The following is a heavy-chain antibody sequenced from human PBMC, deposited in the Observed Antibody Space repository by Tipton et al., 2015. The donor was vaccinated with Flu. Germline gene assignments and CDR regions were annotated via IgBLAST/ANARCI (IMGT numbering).Heavy chain of an antibody. V-gene: IGHV4-59*12. Sequence: GLVKPSETLSLTCTVSGGSISSYYWSWIRQPPGKGLEWIGYIYYSGSTNYNPSLKSRVTMSVDTSKNQFSLKLSSVTAADTAVYYCAGSCSTSCSSDYWGQGTLVTVSS. D-gene: IGHD2-2*01. CDR3: AGSCSTSCSSDY. CDR1: GGSISSYY. CDR2: IYYSGST. J-gene: IGHJ4*02.